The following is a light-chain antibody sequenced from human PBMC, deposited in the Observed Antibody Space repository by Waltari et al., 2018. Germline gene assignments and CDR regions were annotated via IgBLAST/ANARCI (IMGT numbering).Light chain of an antibody. V-gene: IGKV2-28*01. J-gene: IGKJ2*01. CDR2: LGS. CDR3: MQALQTPYT. CDR1: KSLLHSNGYNY. Sequence: DIVMTQSPLSLPVPPASPASISCRSSKSLLHSNGYNYVDWSLQTPGQSPQLLIYLGSTRASGVPDRFSGSGSGTDFTLKISRVEAEDVGVYYCMQALQTPYTFGQGTKLEIK.